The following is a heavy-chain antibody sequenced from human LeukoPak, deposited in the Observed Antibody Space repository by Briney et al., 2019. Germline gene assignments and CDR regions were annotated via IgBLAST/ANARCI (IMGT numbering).Heavy chain of an antibody. Sequence: GGSLRLSCAASGFSVSSNYMIWVRQAPGKGLEWVSVIYGGGSRYYAAYVKGRFTIPRDNSKNTMYLQMNSMSAEDTAVYYCATYYSDSSGYTQGSMDVWGQGTTVTVSS. J-gene: IGHJ6*02. CDR3: ATYYSDSSGYTQGSMDV. CDR1: GFSVSSNY. CDR2: IYGGGSR. D-gene: IGHD3-22*01. V-gene: IGHV3-53*01.